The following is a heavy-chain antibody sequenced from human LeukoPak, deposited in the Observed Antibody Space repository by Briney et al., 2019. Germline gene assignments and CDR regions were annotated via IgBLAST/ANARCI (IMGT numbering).Heavy chain of an antibody. J-gene: IGHJ6*03. V-gene: IGHV3-30*01. CDR3: ARDGCYYDSSGKNYYMDV. Sequence: GGSLRLSCAASGFTFSSYAMHWVRQAPGKGLEWVAAISYDGSNKYYADSVKGRFTISRDNSKNTLYLQMNSLRAEDTAVYYCARDGCYYDSSGKNYYMDVWGKGTTVTVSS. CDR2: ISYDGSNK. CDR1: GFTFSSYA. D-gene: IGHD3-22*01.